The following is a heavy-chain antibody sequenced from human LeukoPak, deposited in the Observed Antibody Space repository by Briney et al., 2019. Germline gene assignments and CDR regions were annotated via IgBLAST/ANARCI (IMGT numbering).Heavy chain of an antibody. CDR3: ARGNRYYYDSSGTDY. V-gene: IGHV4-34*01. Sequence: PSETLSLTCAVYGGSFSGYYWSWIRQPPGKGLEWIGEINHSGSTNYNPSLKSRVTISVDTSKNLFSLKLSSVTAADTAVYYCARGNRYYYDSSGTDYWGQGTLVTVSS. J-gene: IGHJ4*02. CDR2: INHSGST. CDR1: GGSFSGYY. D-gene: IGHD3-22*01.